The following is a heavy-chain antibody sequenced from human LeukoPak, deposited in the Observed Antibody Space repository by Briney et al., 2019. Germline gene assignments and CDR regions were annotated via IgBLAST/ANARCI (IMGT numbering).Heavy chain of an antibody. J-gene: IGHJ5*02. D-gene: IGHD3-3*01. V-gene: IGHV1-69*05. CDR2: IIPIFGTA. CDR1: GGTFSSYA. Sequence: ASVKVSCKASGGTFSSYAISWVRQAPGQGLEWMGRIIPIFGTANYAQKFQGRVTITTDESTSTAYMELSSLRSEDTAVYYCASGRLGRFLEWPYNRFDPWGQGTLVTVSS. CDR3: ASGRLGRFLEWPYNRFDP.